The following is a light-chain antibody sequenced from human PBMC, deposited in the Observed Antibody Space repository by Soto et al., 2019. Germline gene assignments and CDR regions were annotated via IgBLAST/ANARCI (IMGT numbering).Light chain of an antibody. CDR1: QSVSSY. J-gene: IGKJ4*01. CDR3: QQYYSYPLT. V-gene: IGKV3-11*01. Sequence: EIVLTQSPATLSLSPGERATLSCRASQSVSSYLAWYQQKPGQAPRLLIYAASNRATGIPARFSGSGSGTDFTLTISSLVPEDFEVYYCQQYYSYPLTFGGGTKVDIK. CDR2: AAS.